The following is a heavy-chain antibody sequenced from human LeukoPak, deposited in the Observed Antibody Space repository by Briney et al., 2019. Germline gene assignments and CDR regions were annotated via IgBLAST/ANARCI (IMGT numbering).Heavy chain of an antibody. CDR1: GLTFSYYY. J-gene: IGHJ6*04. CDR2: IRSKAYGVTT. Sequence: GGSLRLSCAASGLTFSYYYMSWVRQAPGKGLEWVGFIRSKAYGVTTEHAASVKGRFTISRDDSKSIAYLQMNSLKTEDTAVYYCSRADYYGSGSPISLDVWGKGTTVTVSS. CDR3: SRADYYGSGSPISLDV. D-gene: IGHD3-10*01. V-gene: IGHV3-49*04.